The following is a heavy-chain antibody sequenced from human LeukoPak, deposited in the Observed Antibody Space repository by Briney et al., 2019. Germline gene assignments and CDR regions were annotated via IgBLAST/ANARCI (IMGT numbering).Heavy chain of an antibody. CDR3: TTEEYYDFWSGYKDAFDI. CDR2: IKSKTDGGTT. J-gene: IGHJ3*02. V-gene: IGHV3-15*01. D-gene: IGHD3-3*01. CDR1: GFTFSNAW. Sequence: GGSLRLSCAASGFTFSNAWMSWVRQAPGKGLEWVGRIKSKTDGGTTDYAAPVKGRFTISRDDSKNTLYLQMNSLKTEDTAVHYCTTEEYYDFWSGYKDAFDIWGQGTMVTVSS.